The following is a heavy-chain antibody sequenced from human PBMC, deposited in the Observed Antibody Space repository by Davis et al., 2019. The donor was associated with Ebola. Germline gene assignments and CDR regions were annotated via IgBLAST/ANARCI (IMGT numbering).Heavy chain of an antibody. Sequence: PGGSLRLSCAASGFTFSSYAMSWVRQAPGKGLEWVSAISGSGAGTYYADSVKGRFTISRDNSKNTLYLQMNSLRAEDTAVYYCAKGLIVYGTFDYWGQGTLVTVSS. CDR2: ISGSGAGT. V-gene: IGHV3-23*01. J-gene: IGHJ4*02. CDR3: AKGLIVYGTFDY. CDR1: GFTFSSYA. D-gene: IGHD3-22*01.